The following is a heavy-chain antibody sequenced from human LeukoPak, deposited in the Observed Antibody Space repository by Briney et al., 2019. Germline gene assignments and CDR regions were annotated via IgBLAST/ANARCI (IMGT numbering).Heavy chain of an antibody. J-gene: IGHJ5*02. CDR2: INPNRGGT. V-gene: IGHV1-2*02. D-gene: IGHD1-26*01. Sequence: RAAVKVSCKASGYTFTGYYMHWVRQAPGQGLEWMGWINPNRGGTNYAQKFQGRGNITRATSISTAYMELSRLRSDDTAVYYCARDLKWELHSGFPWGQGTLVTVSS. CDR1: GYTFTGYY. CDR3: ARDLKWELHSGFP.